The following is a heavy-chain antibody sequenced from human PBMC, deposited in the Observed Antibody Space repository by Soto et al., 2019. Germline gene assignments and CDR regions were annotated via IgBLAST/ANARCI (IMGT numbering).Heavy chain of an antibody. V-gene: IGHV3-74*01. CDR2: IHSDGSST. Sequence: EVQLVESGGGLVRPGGSLRLSCAASGFTFSYYWMPWVRQAPGKGLVLVSRIHSDGSSTTYADCVKGRFIISRDNARNAVDLQLNSVRVGDTAVYYFARGDRGAFNHWGRGIVVTVSS. D-gene: IGHD1-26*01. J-gene: IGHJ3*01. CDR1: GFTFSYYW. CDR3: ARGDRGAFNH.